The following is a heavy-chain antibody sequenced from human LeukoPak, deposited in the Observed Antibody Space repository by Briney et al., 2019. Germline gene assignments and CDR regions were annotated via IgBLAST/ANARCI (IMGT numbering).Heavy chain of an antibody. D-gene: IGHD6-6*01. CDR2: IKQDGSEK. CDR1: GFTFSSYW. Sequence: GGSLRLSCAASGFTFSSYWMSWVRQAPGKGLEWVANIKQDGSEKYYVDSVKGRFTISRDNSKNTLYLQMNSLRAEDTAVYYCAKKASYSSSQYYFDYWGQGTLVTVSS. CDR3: AKKASYSSSQYYFDY. V-gene: IGHV3-7*03. J-gene: IGHJ4*02.